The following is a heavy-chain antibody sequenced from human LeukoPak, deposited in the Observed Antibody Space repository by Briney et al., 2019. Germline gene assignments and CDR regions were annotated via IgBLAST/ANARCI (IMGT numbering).Heavy chain of an antibody. V-gene: IGHV4-39*07. Sequence: SETLSLTCTVSGGSINNTLFYWGWIRQPPGKGLEWIGEINHSGSTNYNPSLKSRVTISVDTSKNQFSLKLSSVTAADTAVYYCAITMVRGAPGYWGQGTLVTVSS. D-gene: IGHD3-10*01. J-gene: IGHJ4*02. CDR2: INHSGST. CDR1: GGSINNTLFY. CDR3: AITMVRGAPGY.